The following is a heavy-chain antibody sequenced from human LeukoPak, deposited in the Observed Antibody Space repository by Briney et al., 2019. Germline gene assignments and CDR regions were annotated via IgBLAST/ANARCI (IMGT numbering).Heavy chain of an antibody. Sequence: SETLSLTCTVADGSISSYYWSWIRQPPGKGLEWIGYIYYSGSTNYNPSLKSRVTISVDTSKNQFSLKLSSVTAADTAVYYCARLGPAYYDILTGYHGYYYYGMDVWGQGTTVTASS. V-gene: IGHV4-59*08. J-gene: IGHJ6*02. CDR1: DGSISSYY. D-gene: IGHD3-9*01. CDR3: ARLGPAYYDILTGYHGYYYYGMDV. CDR2: IYYSGST.